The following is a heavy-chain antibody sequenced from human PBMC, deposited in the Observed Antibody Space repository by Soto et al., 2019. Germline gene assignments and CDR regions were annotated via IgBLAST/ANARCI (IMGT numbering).Heavy chain of an antibody. V-gene: IGHV4-31*03. J-gene: IGHJ6*02. CDR2: IFYTGST. D-gene: IGHD2-21*01. CDR1: GDSISSGGYY. CDR3: ARARVRRDNKPYGMDV. Sequence: QVQLQESGPGLVKPSQTLSLTCTVSGDSISSGGYYWSWIRQHPGKGLEWIGYIFYTGSTHYNPSLKSRLSISVDTSNNQFSLKLSSVTAADTAIYYCARARVRRDNKPYGMDVWGQGTTVTVSS.